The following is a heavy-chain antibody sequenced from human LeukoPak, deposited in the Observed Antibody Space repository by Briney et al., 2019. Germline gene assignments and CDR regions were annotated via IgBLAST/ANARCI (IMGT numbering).Heavy chain of an antibody. V-gene: IGHV1-8*01. CDR2: MNPNSGNT. CDR1: GYTSTSYD. CDR3: ARVGIPYSGSYAGY. D-gene: IGHD1-26*01. Sequence: ASVKVSCKASGYTSTSYDINWVRQATGQGLEWMGWMNPNSGNTGYAQKFQGRVTMTRDMSTSTVYMELSSLRSEDTAVYYCARVGIPYSGSYAGYWGQGTLVTVSS. J-gene: IGHJ4*02.